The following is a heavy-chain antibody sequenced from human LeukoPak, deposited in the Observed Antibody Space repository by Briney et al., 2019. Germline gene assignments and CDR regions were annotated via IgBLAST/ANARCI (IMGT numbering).Heavy chain of an antibody. CDR3: ARGPDIVVVVAASNWFDP. V-gene: IGHV4-30-4*01. CDR1: GGSISSGDYY. J-gene: IGHJ5*02. CDR2: IYYSGST. D-gene: IGHD2-15*01. Sequence: SETLSLTCTVSGGSISSGDYYWSWIRQPPGKGLEWIGYIYYSGSTYYNPSLKSRVTISVDTSKNQFSLKLSSVTAADTAVYYCARGPDIVVVVAASNWFDPWGQGTLVTVSS.